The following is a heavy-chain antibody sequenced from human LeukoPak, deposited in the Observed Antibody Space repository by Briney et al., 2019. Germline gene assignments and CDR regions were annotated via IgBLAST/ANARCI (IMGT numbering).Heavy chain of an antibody. Sequence: PGGSLRLSCAASGFTFSSYEMNWVRQAPGKGLEWVSYISSSGSTIYYADSVKGRFTISRDNAKNSLYLQMNSLRAEDTAVYYCARDWDRGYCSGGSCVAYWGQGTLVTVSS. CDR2: ISSSGSTI. J-gene: IGHJ4*02. CDR3: ARDWDRGYCSGGSCVAY. D-gene: IGHD2-15*01. V-gene: IGHV3-48*03. CDR1: GFTFSSYE.